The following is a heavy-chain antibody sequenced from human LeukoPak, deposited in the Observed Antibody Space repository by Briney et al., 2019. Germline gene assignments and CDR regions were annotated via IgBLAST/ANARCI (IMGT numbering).Heavy chain of an antibody. CDR3: ASHSVAGSVY. J-gene: IGHJ4*02. CDR2: IYHSGST. CDR1: GGSISSSNW. V-gene: IGHV4-4*02. D-gene: IGHD6-19*01. Sequence: SETLSPTCVVSGGSISSSNWWSWVRQTPGKGLEWIGEIYHSGSTNYSPSLRSRVTISIDKPNNLFSLKLNSVTAADTAVYYCASHSVAGSVYWGQGTLVTVSS.